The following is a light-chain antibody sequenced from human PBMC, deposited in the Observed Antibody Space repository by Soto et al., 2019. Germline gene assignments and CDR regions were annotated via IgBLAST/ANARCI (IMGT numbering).Light chain of an antibody. Sequence: DIQMTQSPSSLSASVGDRVTITCQASQDISNYLNWYQQKPGKAPKLLIYDASNLEARVPSRFSGSRSGTDFTFTISSLQPEDIATYYCQQYDNLLSFGQGTKLEIK. J-gene: IGKJ2*01. CDR3: QQYDNLLS. V-gene: IGKV1-33*01. CDR1: QDISNY. CDR2: DAS.